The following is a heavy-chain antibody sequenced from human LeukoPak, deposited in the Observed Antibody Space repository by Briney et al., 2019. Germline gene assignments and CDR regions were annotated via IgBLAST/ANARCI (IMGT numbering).Heavy chain of an antibody. V-gene: IGHV5-51*01. J-gene: IGHJ4*02. CDR1: GYSFTSYW. CDR3: ARPITMVRGVIISFDY. CDR2: IYPGDSDT. D-gene: IGHD3-10*01. Sequence: GESLKISCKGSGYSFTSYWIGWVRQMPGKGLEWMGIIYPGDSDTRYSPSFQGQVTISADKSISTACLQWSSLKASDTAMYYCARPITMVRGVIISFDYWGQGTLVTVSS.